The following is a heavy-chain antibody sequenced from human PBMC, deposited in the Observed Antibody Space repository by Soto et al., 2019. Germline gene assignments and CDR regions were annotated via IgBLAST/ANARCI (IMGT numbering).Heavy chain of an antibody. D-gene: IGHD2-15*01. J-gene: IGHJ5*02. V-gene: IGHV1-8*01. CDR2: MNPNSGNT. CDR3: ARGMRVRYCSGCSCHNWFDP. CDR1: GYTFTSYD. Sequence: QVQLVQSGAEVKKPGASVKVSCKASGYTFTSYDINWVRQATGQGLEWMGWMNPNSGNTGYAQKFQGRVTMTRNTSISTAYMELSSLRSEDTAVYYCARGMRVRYCSGCSCHNWFDPWGQGTLVTVSS.